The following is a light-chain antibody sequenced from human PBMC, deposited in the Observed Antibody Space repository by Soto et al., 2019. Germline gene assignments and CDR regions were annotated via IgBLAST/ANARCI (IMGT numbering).Light chain of an antibody. CDR1: QGISTY. CDR2: SAS. CDR3: QQYYRYPWT. Sequence: DIQMTQSPSSVSASVGDRVTITCRASQGISTYLGWYQQKPGKAPKSLIYSASSLQSGVPSKFSGVGSGTEFTLTITDMQPDDFATYYCQQYYRYPWTFGQGAKVEI. V-gene: IGKV1-16*02. J-gene: IGKJ1*01.